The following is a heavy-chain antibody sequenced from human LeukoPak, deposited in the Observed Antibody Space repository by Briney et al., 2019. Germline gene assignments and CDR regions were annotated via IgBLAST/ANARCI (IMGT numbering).Heavy chain of an antibody. CDR1: GFTYSSYG. J-gene: IGHJ4*02. V-gene: IGHV3-30*02. CDR2: IRYDGSNK. Sequence: GGSLRLSCAASGFTYSSYGMYWVRQAPGKGLEWVAFIRYDGSNKYYADSVKGRFTISRDNSKNTLYLQMNSLRAEDTAVYYCAKDDSSSWTFDYWGQGTLVTVSS. CDR3: AKDDSSSWTFDY. D-gene: IGHD6-13*01.